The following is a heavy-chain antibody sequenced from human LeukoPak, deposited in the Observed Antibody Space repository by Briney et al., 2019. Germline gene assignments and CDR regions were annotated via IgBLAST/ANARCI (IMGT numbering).Heavy chain of an antibody. CDR3: ASLGIAVAGT. CDR1: GGSISSYY. Sequence: PSETLSLTCTVSGGSISSYYWSWIRQPPGKGLEWIGYIYYSGSTNYNPSLKSRVTISVDTSKNQFSLKLSSVTAADTAVYYCASLGIAVAGTWGLGTLVTVSS. D-gene: IGHD6-19*01. V-gene: IGHV4-59*01. CDR2: IYYSGST. J-gene: IGHJ5*02.